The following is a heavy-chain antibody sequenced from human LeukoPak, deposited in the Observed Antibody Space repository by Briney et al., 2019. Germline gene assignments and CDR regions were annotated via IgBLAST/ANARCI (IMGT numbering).Heavy chain of an antibody. J-gene: IGHJ4*02. Sequence: SETLSLTCTVSGGSISSYYWSWIRQPPGKGLEWIGYIYYSGSTNYNPSLESRVTISVDTSKNQFSLKLSSVTAADTAVYYCARDLGYDSSGYYLWGQGTLVTVSS. V-gene: IGHV4-59*01. CDR3: ARDLGYDSSGYYL. CDR1: GGSISSYY. D-gene: IGHD3-22*01. CDR2: IYYSGST.